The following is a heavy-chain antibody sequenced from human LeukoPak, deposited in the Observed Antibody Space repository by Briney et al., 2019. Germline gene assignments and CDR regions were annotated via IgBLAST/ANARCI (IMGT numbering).Heavy chain of an antibody. V-gene: IGHV3-30*02. CDR2: IRYDGSNK. CDR3: AKEPDLWFGEYYFDY. Sequence: GGSLRLSCAASGFTFSSYGMHWVRQAPGKGLEWVAFIRYDGSNKYYADSVKGRFTISRDNSKNTLYLQMNGLRAEDTAVYYCAKEPDLWFGEYYFDYWGQGTLVTVSS. CDR1: GFTFSSYG. J-gene: IGHJ4*02. D-gene: IGHD3-10*01.